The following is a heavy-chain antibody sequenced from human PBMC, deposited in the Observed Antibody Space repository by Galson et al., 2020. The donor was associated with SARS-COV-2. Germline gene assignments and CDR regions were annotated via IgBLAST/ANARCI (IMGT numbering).Heavy chain of an antibody. Sequence: SETLSLTCAVSGGSFSGYYLNWIRQPPGKGLEWIGEINHSGSTNYNPSLKTRVTISVDTSKNQFSLKLSSVTAADTAVYYCARVRIVVPGERNRAGAVAICGQGRMVTVSS. CDR1: GGSFSGYY. CDR2: INHSGST. D-gene: IGHD2-2*01. V-gene: IGHV4-34*01. CDR3: ARVRIVVPGERNRAGAVAI. J-gene: IGHJ3*02.